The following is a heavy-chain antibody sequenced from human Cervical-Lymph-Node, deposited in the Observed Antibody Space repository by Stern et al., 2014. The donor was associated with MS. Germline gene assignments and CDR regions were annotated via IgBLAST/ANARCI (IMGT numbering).Heavy chain of an antibody. CDR1: GYTFTSYD. CDR3: TRTAVRGVPGMDV. CDR2: MNPDSGNT. V-gene: IGHV1-8*01. J-gene: IGHJ6*02. D-gene: IGHD3-10*01. Sequence: QVQLVQSGAEVKKPGASVKVSCKTSGYTFTSYDINWVRQATGQGLACLGWMNPDSGNTGYARSFQGRVTMTWDTSISTAYMELSNLRSDDTAVYYCTRTAVRGVPGMDVWGQGTTVTVSS.